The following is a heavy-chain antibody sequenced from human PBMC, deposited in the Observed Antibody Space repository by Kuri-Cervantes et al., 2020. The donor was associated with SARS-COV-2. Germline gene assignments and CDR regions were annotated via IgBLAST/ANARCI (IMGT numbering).Heavy chain of an antibody. CDR2: IRYDGSNK. Sequence: GESLKISCAASGFTVSSNYMSWVRQAPGKGLEWVAFIRYDGSNKYYADSVKGRFTISRDNSKNTLYLQMNSLRAEDTAVYYCVGETDTAMAFFDYWGQGTLVTVSS. CDR3: VGETDTAMAFFDY. V-gene: IGHV3-30*02. D-gene: IGHD5-18*01. CDR1: GFTVSSNY. J-gene: IGHJ4*02.